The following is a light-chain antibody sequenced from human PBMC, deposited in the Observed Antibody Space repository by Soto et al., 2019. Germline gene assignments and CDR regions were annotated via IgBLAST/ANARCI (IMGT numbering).Light chain of an antibody. Sequence: DIQLTQSPSFLSASVGDRVTITCRASQAITKNLAWKQQKPGKAPKLLIYAASSLQRGVPSTFSASGFGTEFTLTISSLQPEDFATYFCQQFNSDPFTFGPGTTVDFK. CDR3: QQFNSDPFT. CDR1: QAITKN. V-gene: IGKV1-9*01. J-gene: IGKJ3*01. CDR2: AAS.